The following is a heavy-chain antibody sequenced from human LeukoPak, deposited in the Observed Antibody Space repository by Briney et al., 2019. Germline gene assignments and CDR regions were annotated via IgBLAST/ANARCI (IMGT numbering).Heavy chain of an antibody. CDR2: IYYSGST. CDR3: ARSLSHYNYYYMDV. V-gene: IGHV4-59*11. CDR1: GGSISSHY. Sequence: PSETLSLTCTVFGGSISSHYWSWIRQPPGKGLEWIGYIYYSGSTNYNPSLKSRVTISVDTSKNQFSLKLSSVTAADTAVYYCARSLSHYNYYYMDVWGKGTTVTVSS. J-gene: IGHJ6*03.